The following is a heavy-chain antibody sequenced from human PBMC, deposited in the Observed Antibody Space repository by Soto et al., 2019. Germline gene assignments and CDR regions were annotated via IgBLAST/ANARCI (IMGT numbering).Heavy chain of an antibody. CDR2: IYYSGST. Sequence: SETLSLTCTVSGGSISSYYWSWIRQPPGKGLEWIGYIYYSGSTNYNLSLKSRVTISVDTSKNQFSLKLSSVTAADTAVYYCVFFRYGTPPDLLSFCGQRSRVPVS. J-gene: IGHJ3*01. V-gene: IGHV4-59*08. CDR1: GGSISSYY. D-gene: IGHD2-8*01. CDR3: VFFRYGTPPDLLSF.